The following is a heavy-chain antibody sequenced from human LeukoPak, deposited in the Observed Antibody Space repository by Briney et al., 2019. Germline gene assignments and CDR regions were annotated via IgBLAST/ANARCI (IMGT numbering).Heavy chain of an antibody. CDR2: IYYSGST. Sequence: SETLSLTCTVSGGSISSGSYYWSWIRQPPGKGLEWIGYIYYSGSTNYNPSLKSRVTISVDTSKNQFSLELSSVTAADTAVYYCARDHGGYSSSVWFDPWGQGTLVTVSS. CDR3: ARDHGGYSSSVWFDP. CDR1: GGSISSGSYY. V-gene: IGHV4-61*01. D-gene: IGHD6-6*01. J-gene: IGHJ5*02.